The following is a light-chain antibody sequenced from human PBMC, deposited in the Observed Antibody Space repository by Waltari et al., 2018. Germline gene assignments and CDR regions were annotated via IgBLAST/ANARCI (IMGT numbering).Light chain of an antibody. J-gene: IGKJ2*01. CDR1: QNIITY. CDR3: QQSYSSPYT. Sequence: DIHMTQSPSSLSASVGDRVTITCRASQNIITYLNWYQHKPGRALEVLIYGVSSLYSGVPSRFSGSGSGTDFTLTITSLQPEDFGIYYCQQSYSSPYTFGQGTKLEIK. V-gene: IGKV1-39*01. CDR2: GVS.